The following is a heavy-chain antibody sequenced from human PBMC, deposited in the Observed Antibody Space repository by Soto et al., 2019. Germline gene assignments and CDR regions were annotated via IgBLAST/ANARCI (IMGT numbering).Heavy chain of an antibody. D-gene: IGHD1-26*01. CDR3: ARGGSYYAH. V-gene: IGHV1-2*02. CDR1: GSTHTIYF. J-gene: IGHJ4*02. Sequence: QVQLVQSGAEVKQPGASVRVSCKASGSTHTIYFIHWLRQAPGQGLEWMGWINSVSGGTNHAHKFQGRVTMTRDTSTTTAFMDLSGLRSDDTAVYYCARGGSYYAHWGQGTLVSVSS. CDR2: INSVSGGT.